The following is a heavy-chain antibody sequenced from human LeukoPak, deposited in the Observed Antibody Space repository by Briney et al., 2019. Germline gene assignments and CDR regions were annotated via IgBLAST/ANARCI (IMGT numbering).Heavy chain of an antibody. V-gene: IGHV4-59*01. D-gene: IGHD1-26*01. CDR1: GGSISGYY. CDR2: IYHSGTI. CDR3: TSGSPDYYYGMDV. Sequence: PSETLSLTCTVSGGSISGYYWNWIRQSPEKGLEWIGYIYHSGTINFNPSLKARVTMSIDTSKNQFSLKLSSVTAADTAVYYCTSGSPDYYYGMDVWGQGTTVTVSS. J-gene: IGHJ6*02.